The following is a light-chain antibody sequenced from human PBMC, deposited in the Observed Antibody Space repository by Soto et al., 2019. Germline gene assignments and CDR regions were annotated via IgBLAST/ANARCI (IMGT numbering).Light chain of an antibody. CDR2: EVS. J-gene: IGLJ1*01. CDR1: TSDVGGYNY. CDR3: GSYATSSYV. V-gene: IGLV2-14*01. Sequence: SPLTEPASVSLSPGQSITISCTGTTSDVGGYNYVSWYQQHPGKAPKLMIYEVSNRPSGISNRFSGSKSGNTASLTISGLQAEDEADYYCGSYATSSYVFGTGTKVTVL.